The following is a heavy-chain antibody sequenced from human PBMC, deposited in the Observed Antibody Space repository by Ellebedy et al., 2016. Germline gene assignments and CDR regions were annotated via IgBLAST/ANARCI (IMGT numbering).Heavy chain of an antibody. V-gene: IGHV4-31*03. CDR3: ARRAGDYRIDY. Sequence: SETLSLTCTVSGGSISSGGYYWSWIRQHPGKGLEWIGYIYYSGSTYYNPSLKSRVTISVDTSKNQFSLKLSSVTAADTAVYYCARRAGDYRIDYWGQGTLVTVSS. CDR1: GGSISSGGYY. D-gene: IGHD4-17*01. J-gene: IGHJ4*02. CDR2: IYYSGST.